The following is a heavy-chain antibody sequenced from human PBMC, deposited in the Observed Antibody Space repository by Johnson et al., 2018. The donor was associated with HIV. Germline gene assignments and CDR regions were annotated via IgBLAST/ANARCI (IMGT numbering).Heavy chain of an antibody. J-gene: IGHJ3*02. CDR3: ARGASSSNSFDI. V-gene: IGHV3-7*03. CDR2: IKQDGSEK. D-gene: IGHD6-6*01. Sequence: VQLVESGGGLVQPGGSLRLSCAASGFTFSSYWMSWVRQAPGKGLEWVANIKQDGSEKYSVDSVKGRFTISRDNAKNSLYLQMNSLRVEDTGVYYCARGASSSNSFDIWGQGTMVTVSS. CDR1: GFTFSSYW.